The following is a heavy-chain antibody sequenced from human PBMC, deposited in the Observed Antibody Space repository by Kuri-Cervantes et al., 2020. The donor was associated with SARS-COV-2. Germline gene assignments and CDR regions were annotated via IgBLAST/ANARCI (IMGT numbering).Heavy chain of an antibody. J-gene: IGHJ6*03. CDR1: ETTFPNYD. CDR2: VKTNSGNT. D-gene: IGHD6-13*01. V-gene: IGHV1-8*01. Sequence: ASVKVSCKAPETTFPNYDINWVRQATGQGLEWMGMVKTNSGNTLYAQFFQGRVTMTRDTSTSTVYMELSSLRSEDTAVYYCAREARAVGYSSSWYYYYYYMDVWGKGTTVTVSS. CDR3: AREARAVGYSSSWYYYYYYMDV.